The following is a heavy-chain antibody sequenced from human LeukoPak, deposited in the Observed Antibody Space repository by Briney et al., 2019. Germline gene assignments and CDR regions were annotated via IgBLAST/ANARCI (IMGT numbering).Heavy chain of an antibody. CDR2: ISGSGGST. CDR3: AKDLDYGDYYFDY. Sequence: SGGSLRLSCAASGFTFSSYAMSWVRQAPGKGPEWVSAISGSGGSTYYADSVKGRFTISRDNSKNTLYLQMNSLRAEDTAVYYCAKDLDYGDYYFDYWGQGTLVTVSS. V-gene: IGHV3-23*01. D-gene: IGHD4-17*01. J-gene: IGHJ4*02. CDR1: GFTFSSYA.